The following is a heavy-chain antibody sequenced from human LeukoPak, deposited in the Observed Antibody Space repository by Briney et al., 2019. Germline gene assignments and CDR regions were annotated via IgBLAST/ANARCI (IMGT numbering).Heavy chain of an antibody. CDR3: AESRDGYNRGADAFDI. J-gene: IGHJ3*02. Sequence: SETLSLTCTVPGGSISSSSYYWGWIRQPPGKGLEWIGSIYYSGSTYYNPSLKSRVTISVDTSKNQFSLKLSSVTAADTAVYYCAESRDGYNRGADAFDIWGQGTMVTVSS. CDR2: IYYSGST. D-gene: IGHD5-12*01. CDR1: GGSISSSSYY. V-gene: IGHV4-39*01.